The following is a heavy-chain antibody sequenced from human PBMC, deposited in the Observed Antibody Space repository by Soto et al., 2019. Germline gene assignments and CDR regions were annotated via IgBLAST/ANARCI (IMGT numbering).Heavy chain of an antibody. Sequence: GSLRLSCEASGFVFSTYSMNWVRQAPGKGLEWISYISSTSGTIYYADSVKGRFTISRDNAKNSLFLQMNGLRDDDTAVYYCANQKIRFSVAGTLYGLGVWGQGTTVTVSS. J-gene: IGHJ6*02. D-gene: IGHD6-19*01. CDR2: ISSTSGTI. V-gene: IGHV3-48*02. CDR1: GFVFSTYS. CDR3: ANQKIRFSVAGTLYGLGV.